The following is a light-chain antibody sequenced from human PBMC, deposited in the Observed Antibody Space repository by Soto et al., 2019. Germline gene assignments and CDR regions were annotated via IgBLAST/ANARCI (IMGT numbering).Light chain of an antibody. CDR2: GAS. Sequence: EIVLTQSPGTLSLSPGERATLSCRASQSVSSSYLAWYQQKPGQAPRHLIYGASTRATGIPDRFSGSGSGTDFTFTISRLESEDFAVYFCQQYGSSPLTFGGGTKVEIK. CDR3: QQYGSSPLT. CDR1: QSVSSSY. J-gene: IGKJ4*01. V-gene: IGKV3-20*01.